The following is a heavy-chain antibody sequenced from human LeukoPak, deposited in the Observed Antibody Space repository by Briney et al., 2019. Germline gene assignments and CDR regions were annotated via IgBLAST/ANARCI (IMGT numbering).Heavy chain of an antibody. CDR1: GGSISSYY. V-gene: IGHV4-59*01. Sequence: SETLSLTCTVSGGSISSYYWSWTRQPPGKGLEWIGYIYYSGGTNYNPSLKSRVTISVDTSKNQFSLKLSSVTAADTAVYYCARGSYRYTPVDYWGQGTLVTVSS. CDR3: ARGSYRYTPVDY. D-gene: IGHD3-16*02. CDR2: IYYSGGT. J-gene: IGHJ4*02.